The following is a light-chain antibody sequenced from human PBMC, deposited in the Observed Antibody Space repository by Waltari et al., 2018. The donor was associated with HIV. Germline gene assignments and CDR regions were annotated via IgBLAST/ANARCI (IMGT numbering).Light chain of an antibody. V-gene: IGLV3-19*01. J-gene: IGLJ1*01. CDR3: KTRDRSGNLYV. CDR2: GKN. Sequence: SSELTQDPAVSVALGQTVKLTRQGDNIRTYYASWYQQKPGQAPVLVSYGKNRRPSEIPDRFSSSASRNKAFLTITGAQAEDEAEYYCKTRDRSGNLYVFGTGTTVTVL. CDR1: NIRTYY.